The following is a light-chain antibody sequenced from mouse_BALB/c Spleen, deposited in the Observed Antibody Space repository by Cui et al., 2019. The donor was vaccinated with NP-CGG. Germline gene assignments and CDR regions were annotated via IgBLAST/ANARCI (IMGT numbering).Light chain of an antibody. J-gene: IGLJ1*01. Sequence: QAVVTQESALPTSPGETVTLTCRSSTGAVTSSNYANWVQEKPDHLFTGLIGGTNNRVPGVPARFSGSLIGDKAALTITWAQTEDEAIYFCALWFSNHWVFGGGTKLTVL. V-gene: IGLV1*01. CDR3: ALWFSNHWV. CDR1: TGAVTSSNY. CDR2: GTN.